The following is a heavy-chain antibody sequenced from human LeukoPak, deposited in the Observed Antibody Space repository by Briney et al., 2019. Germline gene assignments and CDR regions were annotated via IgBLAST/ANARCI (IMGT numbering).Heavy chain of an antibody. J-gene: IGHJ1*01. CDR2: IYYSGST. CDR1: GGSISSSSYY. Sequence: PSETLSLTCTVSGGSISSSSYYWGWIRQPPGKGLEWIGSIYYSGSTYYNPSLKSRVTISVDTSKNQFSLKLSSVTAADTAVYYCARGASIAAAGKGWGXXXXXTVSS. CDR3: ARGASIAAAGKG. D-gene: IGHD6-13*01. V-gene: IGHV4-39*07.